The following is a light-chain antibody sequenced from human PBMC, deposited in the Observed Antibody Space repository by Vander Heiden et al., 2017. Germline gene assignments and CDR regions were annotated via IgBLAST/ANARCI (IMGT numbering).Light chain of an antibody. J-gene: IGLJ2*01. Sequence: SSLLTPPPSSSVAPGPTARITCGGNNIGSKSVHWYQQKPGQAPVLVVYDDSDRPSGIPERFSGSNSGNTATLTISRVEAGDEADYYCQVWDSSSDHVVFGGGTKLTVL. CDR3: QVWDSSSDHVV. CDR1: NIGSKS. CDR2: DDS. V-gene: IGLV3-21*02.